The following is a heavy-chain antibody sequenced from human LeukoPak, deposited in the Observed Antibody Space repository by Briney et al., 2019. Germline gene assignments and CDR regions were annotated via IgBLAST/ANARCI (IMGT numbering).Heavy chain of an antibody. J-gene: IGHJ5*01. CDR2: IYYSGST. Sequence: SETLSLTCTVSGYSISSGYYWGWIRQPPGKGLEWIGYIYYSGSTDYNPSLKSQVSISVDTSKNQFSLKLSSVTAADTAMYYCAREGPYSGWFAYWGQGTLVTVSS. CDR1: GYSISSGYY. V-gene: IGHV4-38-2*02. CDR3: AREGPYSGWFAY. D-gene: IGHD4-11*01.